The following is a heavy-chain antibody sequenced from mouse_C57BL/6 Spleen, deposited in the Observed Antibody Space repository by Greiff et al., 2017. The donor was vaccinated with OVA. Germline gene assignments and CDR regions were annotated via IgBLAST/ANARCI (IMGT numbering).Heavy chain of an antibody. J-gene: IGHJ4*01. V-gene: IGHV1-81*01. CDR1: GYTFTSYG. CDR3: ARRFYYGSSYEYAMDY. CDR2: IYPRSGNT. Sequence: QVQLQQSGAELARPGASVKLSCTASGYTFTSYGISWVKQRTGQGLEWIGEIYPRSGNTYYNEKFKGKATLTADKSSSTAYMELRSLTSEDSAVYFCARRFYYGSSYEYAMDYWGQGTSVTVSS. D-gene: IGHD1-1*01.